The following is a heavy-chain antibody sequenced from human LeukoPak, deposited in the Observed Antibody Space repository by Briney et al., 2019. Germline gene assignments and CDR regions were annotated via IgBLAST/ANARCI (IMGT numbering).Heavy chain of an antibody. V-gene: IGHV3-23*01. Sequence: GGSLRLSCSVSGFTFSSYAMSWVRQAPGKGLEWVSTTSGIGAGTYYADSVGGRFTISRDNAKNTLYLQMDSLRAEDTAVYYCAKDSRDWTYFDFWGQGTLVTVSS. D-gene: IGHD3/OR15-3a*01. CDR1: GFTFSSYA. CDR2: TSGIGAGT. CDR3: AKDSRDWTYFDF. J-gene: IGHJ4*02.